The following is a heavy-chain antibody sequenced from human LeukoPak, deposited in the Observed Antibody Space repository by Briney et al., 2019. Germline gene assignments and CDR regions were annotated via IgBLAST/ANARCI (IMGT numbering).Heavy chain of an antibody. Sequence: GASVKVSCKASRGTFSSYAISWVRQAPGQGLERMGGIIPIFGTANYAQKFQGRVTITADKSTSTAYMELSSLRSEDTAVYYCARSPSYCSSTSCYHYFDYWGQGTLVTVSS. J-gene: IGHJ4*02. CDR3: ARSPSYCSSTSCYHYFDY. V-gene: IGHV1-69*06. CDR2: IIPIFGTA. CDR1: RGTFSSYA. D-gene: IGHD2-2*01.